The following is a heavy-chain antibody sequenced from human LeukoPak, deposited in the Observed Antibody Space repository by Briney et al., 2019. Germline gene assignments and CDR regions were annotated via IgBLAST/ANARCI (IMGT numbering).Heavy chain of an antibody. V-gene: IGHV4-39*07. J-gene: IGHJ3*02. CDR1: GGSISSSSYY. Sequence: PETLSLTCTVSGGSISSSSYYWGWIRQPPGKGLEWIGSIYYSGSTYYNPSLKSRVPISAHTYKSQFSLKLSSVTAADTAVYYCAREKVRYQHPQLIARHGAVDIWGQGTVVNVSS. D-gene: IGHD5-24*01. CDR3: AREKVRYQHPQLIARHGAVDI. CDR2: IYYSGST.